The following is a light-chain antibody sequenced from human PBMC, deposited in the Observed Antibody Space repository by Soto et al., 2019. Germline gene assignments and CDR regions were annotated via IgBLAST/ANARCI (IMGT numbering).Light chain of an antibody. Sequence: QSALTQPASVSGSPGQSITISCTGTSSDIGGYDYVSWYQQYPGKVPKLMIYDVTNRASGVPSRFSASKSGDTASLTISGLQAEDEADYYCSSYTSTSTLVVFVGGTKLTVL. J-gene: IGLJ2*01. V-gene: IGLV2-14*01. CDR2: DVT. CDR3: SSYTSTSTLVV. CDR1: SSDIGGYDY.